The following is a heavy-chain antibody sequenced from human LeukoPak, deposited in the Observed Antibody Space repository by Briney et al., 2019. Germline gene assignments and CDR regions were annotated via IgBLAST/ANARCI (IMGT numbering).Heavy chain of an antibody. CDR3: ARYSGYDDEGGYFDY. D-gene: IGHD5-12*01. J-gene: IGHJ4*02. V-gene: IGHV3-23*01. CDR1: GFTVSTSA. CDR2: ISGSGGGT. Sequence: GGSLRLSCAAAGFTVSTSAMSWVRQAPGKGLEWVSGISGSGGGTYYADSVKGRFSISRDNAKNSLYLQMNSLRAEDTAVYYCARYSGYDDEGGYFDYWGQGTPVTVSS.